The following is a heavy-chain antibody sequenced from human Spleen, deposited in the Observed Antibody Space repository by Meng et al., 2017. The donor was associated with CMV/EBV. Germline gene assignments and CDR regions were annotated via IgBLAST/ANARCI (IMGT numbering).Heavy chain of an antibody. J-gene: IGHJ6*02. CDR1: GFNFSSYA. CDR2: LSYDGCNK. V-gene: IGHV3-30-3*01. D-gene: IGHD3-10*01. Sequence: GESLKISCAASGFNFSSYAMHWVRQAPGKGLEWVAVLSYDGCNKYYADSVKGRFTISRENSKNTLYLQMNSLRAEDTAVYYGAGEGYYGPGRYYYYYYGMDDWGQGTTVTVSS. CDR3: AGEGYYGPGRYYYYYYGMDD.